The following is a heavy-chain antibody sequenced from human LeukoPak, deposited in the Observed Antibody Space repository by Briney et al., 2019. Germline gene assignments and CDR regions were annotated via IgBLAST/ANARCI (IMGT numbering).Heavy chain of an antibody. CDR2: INHSGST. CDR3: ARDRISGASIAARFLDY. CDR1: GGSFSGYY. J-gene: IGHJ4*02. Sequence: SETLSLTCTVYGGSFSGYYWSWIRQPPGKGLEWIGEINHSGSTNYNASLKSRVTISVDRSKNQFSLKLSSVTAADTAVYYCARDRISGASIAARFLDYWGQGTLVTVSS. V-gene: IGHV4-34*01. D-gene: IGHD6-6*01.